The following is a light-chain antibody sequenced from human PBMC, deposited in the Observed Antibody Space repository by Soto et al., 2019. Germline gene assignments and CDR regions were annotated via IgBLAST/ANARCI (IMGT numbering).Light chain of an antibody. CDR1: QSVLYSSDNENY. CDR2: WAS. V-gene: IGKV4-1*01. Sequence: DIVMTQSPDSLAVSLGERATINCKSSQSVLYSSDNENYIAWYQQKPGQPPKLLIYWASNRESGVPDRFSGSGSGTDFTLTISSLQAEDVAVYHCQQYHSLLLTFGGGNKVEI. CDR3: QQYHSLLLT. J-gene: IGKJ4*01.